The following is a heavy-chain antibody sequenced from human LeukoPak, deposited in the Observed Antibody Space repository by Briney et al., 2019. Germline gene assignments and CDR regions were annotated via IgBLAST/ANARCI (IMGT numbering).Heavy chain of an antibody. CDR3: ARVDGGLFDY. J-gene: IGHJ4*02. Sequence: SETLSLTCAAYGGAFSGYYWSWIRQPPGKGLEWIGEINHRGSTKYNPSLKSRGTISVDTSNNQFSLKLSSVTAADTAVYYCARVDGGLFDYWGQGTLVTVSS. CDR1: GGAFSGYY. D-gene: IGHD2-2*03. V-gene: IGHV4-34*01. CDR2: INHRGST.